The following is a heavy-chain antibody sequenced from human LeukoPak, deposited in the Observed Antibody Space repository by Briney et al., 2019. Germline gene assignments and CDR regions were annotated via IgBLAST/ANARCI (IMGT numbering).Heavy chain of an antibody. CDR3: ARHRNGYDYGDYQVIDY. CDR1: GGSISSSSYY. V-gene: IGHV4-39*01. Sequence: PSETLSLTCTVSGGSISSSSYYWGWIRQPPGKGLEWIGSIYYSGSTYYNPSLKSRVTISVDTSKNQFSLKLSSVTAADTAVYYCARHRNGYDYGDYQVIDYWGQGTLVTVSS. CDR2: IYYSGST. D-gene: IGHD4-17*01. J-gene: IGHJ4*02.